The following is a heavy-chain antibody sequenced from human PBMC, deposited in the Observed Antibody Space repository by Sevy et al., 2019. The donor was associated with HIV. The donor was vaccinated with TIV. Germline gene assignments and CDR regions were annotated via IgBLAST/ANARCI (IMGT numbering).Heavy chain of an antibody. CDR1: GFTFSDYA. CDR2: IYPNGDVT. V-gene: IGHV3-23*01. Sequence: GGSLRLSCAASGFTFSDYAIHWVRQAPGKGLEWVSSIYPNGDVTFYAESVKGRFIISRDSSKNTLFLQMNSLRAEDTAVYYCAKDFCRTDNCADLFDYWGQGTLVTVSS. D-gene: IGHD1-20*01. CDR3: AKDFCRTDNCADLFDY. J-gene: IGHJ4*02.